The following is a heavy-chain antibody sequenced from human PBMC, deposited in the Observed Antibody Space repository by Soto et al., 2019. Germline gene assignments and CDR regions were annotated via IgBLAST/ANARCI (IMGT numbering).Heavy chain of an antibody. V-gene: IGHV1-8*01. Sequence: QVQLVQSGAEVKKPGSSVKVSCKASGYTFTSYDINWVRQAIGQGLEWMGWMNPNSGNTGYAQKFQGRVTMTRNTSISTAYMELSSLRSEDTAVYYCARGYHPRYFDRSYYYYMDVWGKGTTVTVSS. CDR2: MNPNSGNT. J-gene: IGHJ6*03. CDR3: ARGYHPRYFDRSYYYYMDV. D-gene: IGHD3-9*01. CDR1: GYTFTSYD.